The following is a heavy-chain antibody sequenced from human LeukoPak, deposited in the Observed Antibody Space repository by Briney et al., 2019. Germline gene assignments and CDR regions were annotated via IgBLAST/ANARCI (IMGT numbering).Heavy chain of an antibody. D-gene: IGHD3-3*01. CDR1: GFTFSSYS. CDR2: ISSSSSTI. Sequence: PGGSLRLSCAASGFTFSSYSMNWVRQAPGKGLEWVSYISSSSSTIYYADSVKGRFTISRDNAKNSLYLQMNSLRAEDTAVYYCARAENGPYYDFWSGYYAERDYWGQGTLVTVSS. CDR3: ARAENGPYYDFWSGYYAERDY. V-gene: IGHV3-48*01. J-gene: IGHJ4*02.